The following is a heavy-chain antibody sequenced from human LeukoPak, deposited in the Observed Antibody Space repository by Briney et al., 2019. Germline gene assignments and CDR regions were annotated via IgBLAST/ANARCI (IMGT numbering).Heavy chain of an antibody. CDR3: ARDSFDYHDSSGYYGY. D-gene: IGHD3-22*01. CDR1: VFTFSSYA. V-gene: IGHV3-30-3*01. J-gene: IGHJ4*02. CDR2: ISYDGSNK. Sequence: PGGSLRLSCAASVFTFSSYAMHLVRQAPGKGLEWVAVISYDGSNKYYADSVKGRFTISRDNSKNTLYLQMNSLRAEDTAVYYCARDSFDYHDSSGYYGYWGQGTLVTVSS.